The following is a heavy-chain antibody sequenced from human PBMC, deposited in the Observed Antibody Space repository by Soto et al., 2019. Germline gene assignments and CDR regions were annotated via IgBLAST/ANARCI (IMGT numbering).Heavy chain of an antibody. CDR2: MHYSRTT. V-gene: IGHV4-39*01. CDR1: GSSIDTISYY. CDR3: ATASYGDYADY. J-gene: IGHJ4*02. D-gene: IGHD4-17*01. Sequence: PSETLSLTCSVSGSSIDTISYYWSWLRQPPGKGLEWIGSMHYSRTTYYNPSFQGRVTMSADTSKNQFSLKLSSVTAADTAVYYCATASYGDYADYWGQGTLVTVSS.